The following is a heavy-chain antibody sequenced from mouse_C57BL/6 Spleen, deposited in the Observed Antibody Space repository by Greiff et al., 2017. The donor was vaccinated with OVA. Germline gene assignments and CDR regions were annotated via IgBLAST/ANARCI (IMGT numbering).Heavy chain of an antibody. CDR1: GYAFSSYW. V-gene: IGHV1-80*01. CDR2: IYPGDGDT. CDR3: AREGGYDGYYFDY. Sequence: QVQLQQSGAELVKPGASVKISCKASGYAFSSYWMNWVKQRPGKGLEWIGQIYPGDGDTNYNGKFKGQATLTADKSSSTAYMQLSSLTSEDSAVYFCAREGGYDGYYFDYWGQGTTLTVSS. D-gene: IGHD2-2*01. J-gene: IGHJ2*01.